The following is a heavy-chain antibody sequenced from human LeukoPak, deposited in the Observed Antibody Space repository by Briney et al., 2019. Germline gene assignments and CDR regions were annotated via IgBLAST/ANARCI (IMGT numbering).Heavy chain of an antibody. V-gene: IGHV3-7*01. Sequence: PGGSLRLSCAASGFTFSSYWMSWVRQAPGKGLEWAANIKQDGSEKYYVDSVKGRFTISRDNAKNSLYLQMNSLRAEDTAVYYCARDRYYDSSGYYPYYYYGMDVWGQGTTVTVSS. J-gene: IGHJ6*02. D-gene: IGHD3-22*01. CDR2: IKQDGSEK. CDR1: GFTFSSYW. CDR3: ARDRYYDSSGYYPYYYYGMDV.